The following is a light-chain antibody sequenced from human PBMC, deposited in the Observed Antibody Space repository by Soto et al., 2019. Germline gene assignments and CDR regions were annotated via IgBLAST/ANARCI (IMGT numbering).Light chain of an antibody. J-gene: IGKJ4*01. CDR2: AAF. V-gene: IGKV1-39*01. CDR3: QLSYNTLA. CDR1: QSISSY. Sequence: DIQMTQSPSSLSASVRDRVTITCRASQSISSYLNWYQQKPGKAPKLLIYAAFSLQSGVPSRFSGSGSETEFTLTISSLQPEDFATYYCQLSYNTLAFGGGTKVDIK.